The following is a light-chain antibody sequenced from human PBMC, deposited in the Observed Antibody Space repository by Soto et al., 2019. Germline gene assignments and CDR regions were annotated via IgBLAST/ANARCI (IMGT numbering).Light chain of an antibody. Sequence: QSALTQPASVSGSPGQSITISCTGTSSDVGGYNFVSWYQHHPAKAPKLMIYDVSNWPSGVSNRFSGSKSGNTASLTISGLQAEDEAHYYCSSFTSSDTLVVFGGGTKLTVL. V-gene: IGLV2-14*03. CDR2: DVS. J-gene: IGLJ2*01. CDR1: SSDVGGYNF. CDR3: SSFTSSDTLVV.